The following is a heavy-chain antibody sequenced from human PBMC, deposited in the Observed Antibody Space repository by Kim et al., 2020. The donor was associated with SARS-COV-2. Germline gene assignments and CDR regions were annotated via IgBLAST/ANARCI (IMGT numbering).Heavy chain of an antibody. CDR2: ISWNSGSI. J-gene: IGHJ4*02. D-gene: IGHD5-18*01. CDR1: GFTFDDYA. CDR3: AKDIGYSSGGAAY. V-gene: IGHV3-9*01. Sequence: GGSLRLSCAASGFTFDDYAMHWVRQAPGKGLEWVSGISWNSGSIGYADSVKGRFTISRDNAKNSLYLQMNSLRAEDTALYYCAKDIGYSSGGAAYGCQGT.